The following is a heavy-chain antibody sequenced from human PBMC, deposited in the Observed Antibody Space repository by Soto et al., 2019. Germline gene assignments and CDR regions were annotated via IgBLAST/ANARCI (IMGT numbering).Heavy chain of an antibody. CDR2: IIPIFGTV. V-gene: IGHV1-69*06. CDR1: GGTFSSYA. Sequence: QVQLVQSGAEVKKPGSSVKVSCKASGGTFSSYAISWVRQAPGQGLEWMGGIIPIFGTVNYAQKFQGRVTITADKSTSTAYMELSSLRSEDTAVYYCARRLDCSGGSCYPGAWFDPWGQGTLVTVSS. J-gene: IGHJ5*02. CDR3: ARRLDCSGGSCYPGAWFDP. D-gene: IGHD2-15*01.